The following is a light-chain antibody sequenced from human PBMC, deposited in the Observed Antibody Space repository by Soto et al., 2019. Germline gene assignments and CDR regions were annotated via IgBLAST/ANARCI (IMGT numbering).Light chain of an antibody. J-gene: IGLJ3*02. Sequence: QSVLTQPPSASGTPGQRVTISCSGSNSNIGSNTINWYQQVPGTAPKLLIHTNDQRPSGVPDRFSGSKSGTSASLAISGPQSEDEADYYCATWDDSLSGGVFGGGTKLTVL. V-gene: IGLV1-44*01. CDR1: NSNIGSNT. CDR2: TND. CDR3: ATWDDSLSGGV.